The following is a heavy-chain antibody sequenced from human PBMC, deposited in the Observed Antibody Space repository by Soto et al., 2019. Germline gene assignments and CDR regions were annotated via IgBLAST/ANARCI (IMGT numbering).Heavy chain of an antibody. CDR2: VYISATT. V-gene: IGHV4-39*01. Sequence: PSETLSLTCTVSGGSISSSTYYWAWIRKHPGKGLEWIGSVYISATTYYNPSLKSRLTFSEDTSKNLFSLKLSSVTAADTAVYYCARHGLSSSGWTAAGFDYWGQGIVVTVSS. J-gene: IGHJ4*02. D-gene: IGHD6-19*01. CDR1: GGSISSSTYY. CDR3: ARHGLSSSGWTAAGFDY.